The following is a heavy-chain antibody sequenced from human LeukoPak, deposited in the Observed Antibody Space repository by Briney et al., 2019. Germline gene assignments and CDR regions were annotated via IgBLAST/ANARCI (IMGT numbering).Heavy chain of an antibody. CDR1: GYTFTSYG. CDR2: ISAYNGNT. J-gene: IGHJ5*02. V-gene: IGHV1-18*01. CDR3: ARSNWFDP. Sequence: ASVKVSCKASGYTFTSYGISWVRQAPGQGLEWMGWISAYNGNTNYAQKFQGRVTITADKSTSTAYMELSSLRSEDTAVYYCARSNWFDPWGQGTLVTVSS.